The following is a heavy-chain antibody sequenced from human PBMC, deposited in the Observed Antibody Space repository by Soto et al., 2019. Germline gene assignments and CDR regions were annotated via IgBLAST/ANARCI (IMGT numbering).Heavy chain of an antibody. J-gene: IGHJ3*02. CDR3: ARDIDGEYGRGAFDI. CDR1: GFTFSSYS. D-gene: IGHD4-17*01. V-gene: IGHV3-21*01. CDR2: ISSSSSYI. Sequence: EVQLVESGGGLVKPGGSLRLSCAASGFTFSSYSMNWVRQAPGKGLEWVSSISSSSSYIYYADSVKGRFTISRDNAKNAVYLQMNSLRAEDTAVYYCARDIDGEYGRGAFDIWGQGTMVTVST.